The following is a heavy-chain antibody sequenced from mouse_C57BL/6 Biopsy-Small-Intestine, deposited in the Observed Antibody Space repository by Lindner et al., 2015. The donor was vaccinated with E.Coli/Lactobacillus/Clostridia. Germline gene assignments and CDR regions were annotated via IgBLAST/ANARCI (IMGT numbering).Heavy chain of an antibody. V-gene: IGHV1-81*01. CDR2: IIPSFGIP. CDR3: AKAVASPSNYYYYMDV. Sequence: SVKVSCKASGGPFSNYAFSWVRQAPGQGLEWMGGIIPSFGIPDYAPKFQGRVTITADEPTRTAYLEVISLRSEDMAVYYCAKAVASPSNYYYYMDVWGKGTTVTVSS. CDR1: GGPFSNYA. J-gene: IGHJ1*03. D-gene: IGHD1-1*01.